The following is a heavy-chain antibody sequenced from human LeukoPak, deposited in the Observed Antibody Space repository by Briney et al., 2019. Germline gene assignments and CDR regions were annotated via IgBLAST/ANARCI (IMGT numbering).Heavy chain of an antibody. D-gene: IGHD3-10*01. CDR1: GCTVSTHS. V-gene: IGHV3-48*01. CDR3: ARDGPPAGAGDFDY. Sequence: GGSLRLSCAASGCTVSTHSMAWVRQAPGQGLEWVSYIGSTAIYADSVRGRFTISRDNAENSLYLQMISLRVDETGVYYCARDGPPAGAGDFDYWGQGTPVTVSS. CDR2: IGSTAI. J-gene: IGHJ4*02.